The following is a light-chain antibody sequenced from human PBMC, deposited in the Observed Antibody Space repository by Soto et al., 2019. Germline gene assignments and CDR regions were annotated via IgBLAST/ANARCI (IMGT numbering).Light chain of an antibody. CDR2: EVN. CDR1: SSDVGGYNF. CDR3: SSWTSSTTQV. Sequence: QSALTQPASVSGSPGQSITISFTGTSSDVGGYNFVSCYQQHPGKAPRLMIFEVNNRPSGVSNRFSGSKSGNTASLTISGLQAEDEDDYYCSSWTSSTTQVLGGGTKLTVL. J-gene: IGLJ2*01. V-gene: IGLV2-14*01.